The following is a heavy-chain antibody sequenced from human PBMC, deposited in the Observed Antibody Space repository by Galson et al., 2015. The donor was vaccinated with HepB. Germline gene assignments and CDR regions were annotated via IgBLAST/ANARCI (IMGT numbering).Heavy chain of an antibody. V-gene: IGHV1-46*01. D-gene: IGHD3-3*01. J-gene: IGHJ4*02. CDR2: INPSGGST. Sequence: SVKVSCKASGYTFTSYYMHWVRQAPGQGLEWMGIINPSGGSTSYAQKFQGRVTMTRDTSTSTVYMELSSLRSEDTAVYYCARGGVLRFLEWNIDYWGQGTLVTVSS. CDR1: GYTFTSYY. CDR3: ARGGVLRFLEWNIDY.